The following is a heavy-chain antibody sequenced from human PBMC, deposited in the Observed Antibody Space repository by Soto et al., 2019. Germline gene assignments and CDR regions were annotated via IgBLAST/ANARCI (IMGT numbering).Heavy chain of an antibody. V-gene: IGHV3-30*18. D-gene: IGHD2-2*01. CDR1: GFTFSSYG. CDR3: AKESPRAYCSSTSCSDPDNWFDP. CDR2: ISYDGSNK. Sequence: GGSLRLSCAASGFTFSSYGMHWVRQAPGKGLEWVAVISYDGSNKYYADSVKGRFTISRDNSKNTLYLQMNSLRAEDTAVYYCAKESPRAYCSSTSCSDPDNWFDPWGQGTLVTVS. J-gene: IGHJ5*02.